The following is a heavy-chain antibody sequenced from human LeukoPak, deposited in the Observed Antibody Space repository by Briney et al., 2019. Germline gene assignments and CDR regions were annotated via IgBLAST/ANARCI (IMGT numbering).Heavy chain of an antibody. CDR3: ARGGNLEN. CDR2: INEDGGER. CDR1: GFTLSRYW. D-gene: IGHD1-14*01. V-gene: IGHV3-7*01. Sequence: PGGSLRLSCAASGFTLSRYWMSWVRQAPGKGLEWVANINEDGGERHYVDTVKGRFTISRDNAKNSLYLQMNSLRAEDTAVYYCARGGNLENWGQGTVVTVSS. J-gene: IGHJ4*02.